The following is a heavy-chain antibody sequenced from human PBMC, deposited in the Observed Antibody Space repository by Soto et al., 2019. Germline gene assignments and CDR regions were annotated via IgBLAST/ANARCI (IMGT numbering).Heavy chain of an antibody. CDR2: IYYSGST. Sequence: SETLSLTCTVSGVTISSYYWSLIRQPTGKGLEWIGYIYYSGSTNYNPSLKSRVTISVDTSKNQFSPKLSSVTAADTAVYYCARDYGPYSSSWYLGGYYYYYGMDVWGQRTTVTVSS. V-gene: IGHV4-59*01. CDR3: ARDYGPYSSSWYLGGYYYYYGMDV. J-gene: IGHJ6*02. CDR1: GVTISSYY. D-gene: IGHD6-13*01.